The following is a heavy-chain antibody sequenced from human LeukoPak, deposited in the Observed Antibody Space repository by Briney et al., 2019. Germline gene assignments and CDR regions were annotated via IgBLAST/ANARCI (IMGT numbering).Heavy chain of an antibody. CDR2: ISSSGSTI. CDR1: GFTFSDYH. J-gene: IGHJ6*03. Sequence: GGSLRLSCAASGFTFSDYHMSWIRQAPGKGLEWVSYISSSGSTIYYADSVKGRFTISRDNAKNSLYLQMNSPRAEDTALYYCARDRYYYDSSGPNSYYCYMDVWGKGTTVTISS. V-gene: IGHV3-11*01. D-gene: IGHD3-22*01. CDR3: ARDRYYYDSSGPNSYYCYMDV.